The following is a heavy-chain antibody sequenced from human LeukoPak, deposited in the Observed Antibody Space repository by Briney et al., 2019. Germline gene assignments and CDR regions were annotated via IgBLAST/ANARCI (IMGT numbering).Heavy chain of an antibody. V-gene: IGHV3-74*01. Sequence: GGSLRLSCAASGFTFNTYVMHWVRQAPGKGLVWVARIDTDGKTTTYADSVKGRFTISRDNAKNMLYVQMNSLRAEDTAVYYCVRDKDGYNFWGQGTLVSVSS. D-gene: IGHD5-24*01. J-gene: IGHJ4*02. CDR1: GFTFNTYV. CDR2: IDTDGKTT. CDR3: VRDKDGYNF.